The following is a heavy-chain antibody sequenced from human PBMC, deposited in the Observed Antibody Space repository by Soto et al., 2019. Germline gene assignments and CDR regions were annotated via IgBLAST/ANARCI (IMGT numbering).Heavy chain of an antibody. J-gene: IGHJ4*02. V-gene: IGHV4-30-4*01. Sequence: AXETLSLTCTVAGGSISSGDYYWSWIRQPPGKGLEWIGYIYYSGSTYYNPSLKSRVTISVDTSKNQFSLKLSSVTAADTAVYYCARSYCSGGSCWKYYFDYWGQGTLVTVSS. CDR3: ARSYCSGGSCWKYYFDY. CDR1: GGSISSGDYY. CDR2: IYYSGST. D-gene: IGHD2-15*01.